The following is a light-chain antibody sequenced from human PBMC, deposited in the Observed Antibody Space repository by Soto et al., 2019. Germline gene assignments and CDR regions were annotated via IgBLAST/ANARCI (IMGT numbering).Light chain of an antibody. V-gene: IGKV3-20*01. CDR2: RAS. CDR1: QSLSGNY. Sequence: NVLTQSPGTLSLSPGERATLSCRASQSLSGNYLAWYQQKPGQAPRVLIYRASIRATGISDRFSGSGSGTDFTLTISRLEPEDFAVYYCQHYGASPWTFGQGTKVHIK. CDR3: QHYGASPWT. J-gene: IGKJ1*01.